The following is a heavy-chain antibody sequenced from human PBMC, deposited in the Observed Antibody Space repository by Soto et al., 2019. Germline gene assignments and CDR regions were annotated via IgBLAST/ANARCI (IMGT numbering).Heavy chain of an antibody. CDR3: ARDFVANSIAVAGVLGY. D-gene: IGHD6-19*01. V-gene: IGHV3-30-3*01. CDR2: ISYDGSNK. J-gene: IGHJ4*02. CDR1: GFTFSSYA. Sequence: QVQLVESGGGVVQPGRSLRLSCAASGFTFSSYAMHWVRQAPGKGLEWVAVISYDGSNKYYADSVKGRFTISRDNSKNTLYLHMNSLRAEDTAVYYCARDFVANSIAVAGVLGYWGQGTLVTVSS.